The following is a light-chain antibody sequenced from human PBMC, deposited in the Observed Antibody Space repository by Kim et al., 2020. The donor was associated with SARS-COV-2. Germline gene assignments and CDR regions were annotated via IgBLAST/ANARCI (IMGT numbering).Light chain of an antibody. V-gene: IGLV2-14*03. J-gene: IGLJ1*01. CDR3: SSYTSSSTLV. Sequence: QSALTQPASVSESPGQSITISCTGTSSDVGGYKYVSWYQQHPGKAPKLMIYDVSNRPSGVSNRFSASKSGNTASLTISGLQAEDEADYYCSSYTSSSTLVFATGTKVTVL. CDR1: SSDVGGYKY. CDR2: DVS.